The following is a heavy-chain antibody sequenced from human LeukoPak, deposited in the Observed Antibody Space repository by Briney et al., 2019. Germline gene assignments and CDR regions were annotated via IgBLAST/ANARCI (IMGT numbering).Heavy chain of an antibody. CDR1: GFTFSSYW. CDR3: ARALKVYGSGYAYYFDY. J-gene: IGHJ4*02. V-gene: IGHV3-74*01. CDR2: INSDGSST. D-gene: IGHD3-10*01. Sequence: GGSLRLSCAASGFTFSSYWMHWVRQAPGKGLVWVSRINSDGSSTSYADSVKGRFTISRDNAKNSLYLQMNSLRAEDTAVYYCARALKVYGSGYAYYFDYWGQGTLVTVSS.